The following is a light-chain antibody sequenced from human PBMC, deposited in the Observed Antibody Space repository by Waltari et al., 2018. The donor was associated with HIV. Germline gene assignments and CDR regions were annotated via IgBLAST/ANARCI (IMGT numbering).Light chain of an antibody. V-gene: IGLV2-8*01. CDR2: EVN. CDR3: SSYAGSGNLLL. CDR1: SNDIGPYNY. Sequence: QSALTQPPAASGSPGQSVPISCTGTSNDIGPYNYVSWYQQHLDKAPRLLIYEVNKRPSGVPGRFSGSKSGNTASLTVSGLQAEDEADYYCSSYAGSGNLLLFGGGTKVTVL. J-gene: IGLJ6*01.